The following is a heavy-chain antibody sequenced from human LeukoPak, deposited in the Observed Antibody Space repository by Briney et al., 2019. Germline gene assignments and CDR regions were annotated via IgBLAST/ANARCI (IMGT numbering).Heavy chain of an antibody. J-gene: IGHJ4*02. CDR3: ARAGMTYSSPGSSSELPDY. D-gene: IGHD6-13*01. CDR1: GFTFDDYA. Sequence: PGGSLRLSCAASGFTFDDYAMHWVRQAPGKGLVWVSRINSDGSSTSYADSVKGRFTISRDNAKNTLYLQMNSLRAEDTAVYYCARAGMTYSSPGSSSELPDYWGQGTLVTVSS. V-gene: IGHV3-74*01. CDR2: INSDGSST.